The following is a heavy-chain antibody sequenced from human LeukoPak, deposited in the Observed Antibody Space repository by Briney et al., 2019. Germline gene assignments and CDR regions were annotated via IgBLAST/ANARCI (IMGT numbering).Heavy chain of an antibody. CDR1: GDSISSNY. Sequence: SETLSLTCTVSGDSISSNYWSWIRQPAGKGLEGLEWIGRIYSSGSTNYNPSLQSRVTMSLDTPKNQFSLKLSSVTAADTAVYYCVRGSGSPLYDYWGQGTLVIVSS. CDR3: VRGSGSPLYDY. CDR2: IYSSGST. J-gene: IGHJ4*02. V-gene: IGHV4-4*07. D-gene: IGHD3-10*01.